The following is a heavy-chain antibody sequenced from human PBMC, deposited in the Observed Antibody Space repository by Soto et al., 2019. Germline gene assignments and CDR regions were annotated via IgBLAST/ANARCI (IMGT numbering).Heavy chain of an antibody. CDR1: GFTFSSYA. V-gene: IGHV3-23*01. CDR3: AKVGYSGYDFWGTFDY. CDR2: ISGSGGST. D-gene: IGHD5-12*01. J-gene: IGHJ4*02. Sequence: EVQLLESGGGLVQPGGSLRLSCAASGFTFSSYAMSWVRQAPGKGLEWVSAISGSGGSTYYADSVKGRFTISRDNSKNTLYLQMNSLRAEETAVYYCAKVGYSGYDFWGTFDYWGQGTLVTVSS.